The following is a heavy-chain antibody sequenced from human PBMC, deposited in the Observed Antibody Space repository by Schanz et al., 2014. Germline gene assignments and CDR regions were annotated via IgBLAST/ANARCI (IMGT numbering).Heavy chain of an antibody. V-gene: IGHV3-23*04. D-gene: IGHD6-25*01. CDR2: ISGGGGTT. CDR1: GFSFSSYA. CDR3: AKVRYSSGWRGDYFDE. J-gene: IGHJ4*02. Sequence: EVQLVESGGGLAQPGGSLRLSCAASGFSFSSYAMSWVRQAPGKGLEWVSAISGGGGTTYYADSVKGRFTISRDNSKNTLYLQMNGLRAEDTAVYYCAKVRYSSGWRGDYFDEWGQGTLVTVAS.